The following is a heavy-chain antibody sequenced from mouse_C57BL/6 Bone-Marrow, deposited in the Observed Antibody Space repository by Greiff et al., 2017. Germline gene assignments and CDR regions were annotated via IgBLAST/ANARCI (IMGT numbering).Heavy chain of an antibody. CDR3: TTAVRAPFAY. D-gene: IGHD3-3*01. CDR1: GFNIKDDY. J-gene: IGHJ3*01. Sequence: EVQLQQSGAELVRPGASVKLSCTASGFNIKDDYMHWVKQRPEQGLEWIGWIDPENGDTEYASKFQGRATITGDTSSNTAYLQLSSLTSEDTAVYYGTTAVRAPFAYWGQGTLVTVSA. V-gene: IGHV14-4*01. CDR2: IDPENGDT.